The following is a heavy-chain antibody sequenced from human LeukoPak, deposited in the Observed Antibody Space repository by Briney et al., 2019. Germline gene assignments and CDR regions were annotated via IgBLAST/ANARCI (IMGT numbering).Heavy chain of an antibody. V-gene: IGHV4-34*01. Sequence: SETLSLTCAVYGGSFSGYYWSWNRQPPGKGLEWIGEINHSGSTNYNPSLKSRVTISVDTSKNQFSLKLSSVTAADTAVYYCARPRGYSSSWYVAFDIWGQGTMVTVSS. CDR1: GGSFSGYY. J-gene: IGHJ3*02. D-gene: IGHD6-13*01. CDR3: ARPRGYSSSWYVAFDI. CDR2: INHSGST.